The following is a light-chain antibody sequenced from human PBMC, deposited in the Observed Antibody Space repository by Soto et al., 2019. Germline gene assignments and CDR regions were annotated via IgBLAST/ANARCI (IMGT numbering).Light chain of an antibody. CDR2: AAS. CDR3: QQYYNWPTYT. V-gene: IGKV3-15*01. J-gene: IGKJ2*01. Sequence: EIVMTQSPSTLSVSPGERATLSCRASQRVSSNLAWYQQKPGHPPRLLIYAASTRATGIPARFSGSGSGTEFTLTISSLQSEDFAVYYCQQYYNWPTYTFGQGTKLEIK. CDR1: QRVSSN.